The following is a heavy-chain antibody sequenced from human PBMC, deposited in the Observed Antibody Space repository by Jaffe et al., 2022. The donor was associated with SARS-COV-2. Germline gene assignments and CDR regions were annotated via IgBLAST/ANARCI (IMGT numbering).Heavy chain of an antibody. J-gene: IGHJ3*02. CDR1: GFTFSSYW. CDR3: ARDKTIWGYGGERFAFDI. V-gene: IGHV3-7*01. Sequence: EVQLVESGGGLVQPGGSLRLSCAASGFTFSSYWMSWVRQAPGKGLEWVANIKQDGSEKYYVDSVKGRFTISRDNAKNSLYLQMNSLRAEDTAVYYCARDKTIWGYGGERFAFDIWGQGTMVTVSS. CDR2: IKQDGSEK. D-gene: IGHD4-17*01.